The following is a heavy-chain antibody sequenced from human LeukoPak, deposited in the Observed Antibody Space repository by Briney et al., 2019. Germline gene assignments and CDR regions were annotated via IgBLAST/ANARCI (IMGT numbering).Heavy chain of an antibody. Sequence: GGSLILSCATSGFSFSDAWMNWVRQAPGKGLEWVGRMKRKNDYGMIDYAAPVKDRFIISRDDSKSILYLQMYSLKIEDTAMYYCTTDLNTVTRWGQGTLVTVSS. V-gene: IGHV3-15*01. CDR3: TTDLNTVTR. CDR1: GFSFSDAW. D-gene: IGHD4-17*01. CDR2: MKRKNDYGMI. J-gene: IGHJ4*02.